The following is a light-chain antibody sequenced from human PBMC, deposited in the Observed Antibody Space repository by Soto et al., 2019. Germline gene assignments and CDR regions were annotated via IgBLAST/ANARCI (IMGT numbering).Light chain of an antibody. Sequence: EIVLTQSPATLSLSPGERATLSCRASQSVGIYLGWYQQRPGQAPRLLIYDASKRAAGIPARFSGSGSGTDFTLTINSLEPEYFAVYYCQHRSTWPRAFGQGTRLEIK. CDR3: QHRSTWPRA. CDR1: QSVGIY. CDR2: DAS. J-gene: IGKJ5*01. V-gene: IGKV3-11*01.